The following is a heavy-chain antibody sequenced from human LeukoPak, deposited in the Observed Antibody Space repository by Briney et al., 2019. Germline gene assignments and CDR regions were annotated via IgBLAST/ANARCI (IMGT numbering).Heavy chain of an antibody. J-gene: IGHJ4*02. Sequence: SETLSLTCTVSGGSISSSSYYWGWIRQPPGKGLEWIGSIYYSGSTYYNPSLKSRVTISVDTSKNQFSLKLSSVTAADTAVYFCARQGTVLGAIGQWGLGTLVTVSS. CDR1: GGSISSSSYY. D-gene: IGHD4/OR15-4a*01. V-gene: IGHV4-39*01. CDR2: IYYSGST. CDR3: ARQGTVLGAIGQ.